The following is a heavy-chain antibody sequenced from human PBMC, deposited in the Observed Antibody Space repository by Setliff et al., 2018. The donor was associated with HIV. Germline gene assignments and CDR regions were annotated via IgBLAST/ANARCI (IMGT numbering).Heavy chain of an antibody. Sequence: PGGSLRLSCVASGFTFNDYGMHWVRQAPGKGLEWVTFIRYDGSNKYYADSVKGRFTISRDNAKNSLYLQLNTLRAEDTAVYYCARGSRYYLRGNPYDMDVWGQGTTVTVSS. CDR3: ARGSRYYLRGNPYDMDV. CDR2: IRYDGSNK. CDR1: GFTFNDYG. V-gene: IGHV3-30*02. D-gene: IGHD3-22*01. J-gene: IGHJ6*02.